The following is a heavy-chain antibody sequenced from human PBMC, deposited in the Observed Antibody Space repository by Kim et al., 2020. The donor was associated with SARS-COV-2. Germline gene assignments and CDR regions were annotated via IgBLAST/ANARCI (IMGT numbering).Heavy chain of an antibody. Sequence: GGSLRLSCAASGFTFSSYAMSWVRQAPGKGLEWVSAISGSGGSTYYADSVKGRFTISRDNSKNTLYLQMNSLRAEDTAVYYCAKGGMVGYDFGDLRALDYWGQGTLVTVSS. V-gene: IGHV3-23*01. J-gene: IGHJ4*02. CDR2: ISGSGGST. D-gene: IGHD5-12*01. CDR1: GFTFSSYA. CDR3: AKGGMVGYDFGDLRALDY.